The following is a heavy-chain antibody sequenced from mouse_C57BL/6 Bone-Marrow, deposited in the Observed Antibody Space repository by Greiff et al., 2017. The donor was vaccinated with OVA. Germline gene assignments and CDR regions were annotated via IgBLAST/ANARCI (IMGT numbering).Heavy chain of an antibody. J-gene: IGHJ1*03. D-gene: IGHD1-1*01. Sequence: QVQLQQSGAELVKPGASVKLSCKASGYTFTSYWMQWVKQRPGQGLEWIGEIDPSDSYTNYNQKFKGKATLTVDTSSSTAYMQLSSLTSEDSAVYYCARWITTVLPYWYFDVWGTGTTVTVSS. CDR1: GYTFTSYW. CDR2: IDPSDSYT. V-gene: IGHV1-50*01. CDR3: ARWITTVLPYWYFDV.